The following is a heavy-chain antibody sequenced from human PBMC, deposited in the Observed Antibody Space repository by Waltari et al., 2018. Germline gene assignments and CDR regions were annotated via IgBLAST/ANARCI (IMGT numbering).Heavy chain of an antibody. Sequence: QVQLVESGGGVVQPGRSLRLSCAASGFTFSSYGMHWVRQASGKGREWVAVISYDGSNKYYADSVKCRFTISRDNSKNTLYLQMNSLRAEDTAVYYCAKDLNWVGATAFDYWGQGTLVTVSS. CDR1: GFTFSSYG. V-gene: IGHV3-30*18. J-gene: IGHJ4*02. D-gene: IGHD1-26*01. CDR3: AKDLNWVGATAFDY. CDR2: ISYDGSNK.